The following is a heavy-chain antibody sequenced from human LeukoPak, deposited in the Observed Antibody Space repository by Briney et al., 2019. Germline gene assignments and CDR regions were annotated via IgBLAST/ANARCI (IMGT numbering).Heavy chain of an antibody. CDR2: IYYSGST. Sequence: SETLSFTCTVSGDPINSYYWSWIRQPPGKGLEWIGYIYYSGSTNYNPSLKSRVTISVDQSKNQFSLKLNSVTAADTAVYYCARDTYYYDSSGYSPIWGQGTMVTVSS. J-gene: IGHJ3*02. V-gene: IGHV4-59*01. D-gene: IGHD3-22*01. CDR1: GDPINSYY. CDR3: ARDTYYYDSSGYSPI.